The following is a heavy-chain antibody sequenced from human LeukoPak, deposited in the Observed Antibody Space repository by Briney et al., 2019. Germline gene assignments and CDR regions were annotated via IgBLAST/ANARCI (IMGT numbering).Heavy chain of an antibody. Sequence: GGSLRLSCAASGFTFRSYWMSWVRRAPGKGLEWVANIKQGGREKYYVDSVKGRFTISRDNAKNSLYLQMNSLRAEDTAVYYCAREGWGLSVADAFDIWGQGTMVTVSS. D-gene: IGHD1-26*01. CDR2: IKQGGREK. V-gene: IGHV3-7*01. CDR3: AREGWGLSVADAFDI. CDR1: GFTFRSYW. J-gene: IGHJ3*02.